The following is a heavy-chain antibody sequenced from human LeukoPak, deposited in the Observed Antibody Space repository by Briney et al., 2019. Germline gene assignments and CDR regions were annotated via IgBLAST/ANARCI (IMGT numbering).Heavy chain of an antibody. CDR1: GYTFTSHD. CDR2: MNPNSGNT. J-gene: IGHJ4*02. V-gene: IGHV1-8*01. CDR3: ARGQSCSGWYCRKKYYFDY. Sequence: ASVKVSCKASGYTFTSHDINWVRQATGQGLEWMGWMNPNSGNTGYAQKFQGRVTMTRNTSISTAYMELSSLRSEDTAVYYCARGQSCSGWYCRKKYYFDYWGQGTLVTVSS. D-gene: IGHD6-19*01.